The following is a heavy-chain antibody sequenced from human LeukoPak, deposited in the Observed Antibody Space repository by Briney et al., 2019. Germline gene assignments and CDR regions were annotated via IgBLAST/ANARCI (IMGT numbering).Heavy chain of an antibody. J-gene: IGHJ3*02. Sequence: PGGSLRLSCAASGFSVSTYDMHWVRQVTGKGLEWVSAIGTAGDTYYPDSVKGRFTISRENAKNSLYLQMNSLRAGDTALYYCARAVTVTTDAFDRCGEGTMVTVSS. V-gene: IGHV3-13*01. D-gene: IGHD4-17*01. CDR3: ARAVTVTTDAFDR. CDR2: IGTAGDT. CDR1: GFSVSTYD.